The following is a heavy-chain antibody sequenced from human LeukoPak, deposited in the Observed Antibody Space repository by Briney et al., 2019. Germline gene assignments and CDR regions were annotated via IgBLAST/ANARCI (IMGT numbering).Heavy chain of an antibody. CDR2: ISGSGGST. Sequence: GGSLRLSCAASGFTFSDYYMSWIRQAPGKGLEWVSAISGSGGSTYYADSVKGRFTISRDNSKNTLYLQMNSLRAEDTAVYYCAKGEFSGSYRSFDYWGQGTLVTVSS. D-gene: IGHD1-26*01. CDR1: GFTFSDYY. V-gene: IGHV3-23*01. CDR3: AKGEFSGSYRSFDY. J-gene: IGHJ4*02.